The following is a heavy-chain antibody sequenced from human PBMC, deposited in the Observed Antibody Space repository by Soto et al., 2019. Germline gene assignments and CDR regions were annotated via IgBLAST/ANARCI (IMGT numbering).Heavy chain of an antibody. V-gene: IGHV4-39*01. CDR2: IYYSGRT. Sequence: QVQLQESGPGPVKPSETLSLTCTVSGGSISSDIHYWGWIRQPPGKGLEWIGTIYYSGRTYYNPSRRSRVTISVDTSKNQFSLRLTSVTAADTAVYYCARHTDCGSGSSCLGSDNMDTDAFDIWAQGTMVTVS. J-gene: IGHJ3*02. CDR3: ARHTDCGSGSSCLGSDNMDTDAFDI. D-gene: IGHD3-10*01. CDR1: GGSISSDIHY.